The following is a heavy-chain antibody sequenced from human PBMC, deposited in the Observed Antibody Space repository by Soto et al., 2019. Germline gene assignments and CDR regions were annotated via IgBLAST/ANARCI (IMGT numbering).Heavy chain of an antibody. CDR1: GFSLSTSGMC. J-gene: IGHJ6*02. CDR3: ARMIAARPDYYYGMDV. D-gene: IGHD6-6*01. Sequence: SGPTLVNPTQTLTLTCTFSGFSLSTSGMCVSWIRQPPGKALEWLALIDWDDDKYYSTSLKTRLTISKDTSKNQVVLTMTNMDPVDTATYYCARMIAARPDYYYGMDVWGQGTTVTVSS. V-gene: IGHV2-70*01. CDR2: IDWDDDK.